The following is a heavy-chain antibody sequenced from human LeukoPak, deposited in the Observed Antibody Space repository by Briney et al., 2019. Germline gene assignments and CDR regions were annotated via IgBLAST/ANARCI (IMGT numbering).Heavy chain of an antibody. CDR3: ARDREVNYDFWSGYYWDY. D-gene: IGHD3-3*01. CDR1: GYTFTSYY. J-gene: IGHJ4*02. CDR2: INPSGGST. Sequence: ASVKVSCKASGYTFTSYYMHWVRQAPGQGLEWMGIINPSGGSTSYAQKFQGRVTMTRDTSTSTVYMELSSLRSEDTAVYYCARDREVNYDFWSGYYWDYWGQGTPVTVSS. V-gene: IGHV1-46*03.